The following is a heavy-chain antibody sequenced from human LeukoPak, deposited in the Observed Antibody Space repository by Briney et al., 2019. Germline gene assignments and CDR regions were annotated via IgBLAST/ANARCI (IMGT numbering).Heavy chain of an antibody. CDR2: IYTSGST. CDR3: ARDTVTTGSDAFDI. D-gene: IGHD4-17*01. V-gene: IGHV4-4*07. CDR1: GGSISSDY. J-gene: IGHJ3*02. Sequence: SETLSLTCTVSGGSISSDYWSWIWQTAGKGLEWIVRIYTSGSTNYNPPLKSRVTMSVDTPKMQFSLRLSSVTAADTAVYGCARDTVTTGSDAFDIWGQGTMVTVSS.